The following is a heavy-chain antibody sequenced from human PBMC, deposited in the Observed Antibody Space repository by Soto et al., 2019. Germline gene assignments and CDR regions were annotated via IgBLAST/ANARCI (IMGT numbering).Heavy chain of an antibody. CDR3: ARLPSRHLVDY. D-gene: IGHD3-3*02. Sequence: SETLSLTCTVSGSSINSSGYYWGWIRQPPGKGLEWIGSMFYGVSTYYNPSLKGRVTVSVDTSKNQFSLNLRSVTAADTAVYYCARLPSRHLVDYWGQGTLVTVYS. CDR2: MFYGVST. J-gene: IGHJ4*02. CDR1: GSSINSSGYY. V-gene: IGHV4-39*01.